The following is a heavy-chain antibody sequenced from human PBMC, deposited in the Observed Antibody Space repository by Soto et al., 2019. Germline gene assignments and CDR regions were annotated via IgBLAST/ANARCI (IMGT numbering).Heavy chain of an antibody. Sequence: ETLSLTCTVSGGSISSYYWSWIRQPPGKGLEWVSTISGSGGSTYYADSVKGRFTISRDNSKNTLYLQMNSLRAEDTAVYYCAKPLTTGYYFPFDYWGQGTLVTVSS. D-gene: IGHD3-9*01. V-gene: IGHV3-23*01. CDR3: AKPLTTGYYFPFDY. CDR2: ISGSGGST. J-gene: IGHJ4*02. CDR1: GGSISSYY.